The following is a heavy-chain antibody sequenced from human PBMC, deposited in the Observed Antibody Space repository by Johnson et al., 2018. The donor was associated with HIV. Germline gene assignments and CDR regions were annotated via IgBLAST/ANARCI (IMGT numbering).Heavy chain of an antibody. D-gene: IGHD1-1*01. V-gene: IGHV3-15*01. J-gene: IGHJ3*02. CDR2: IKSKTDGGTT. Sequence: VQLVESGGGLVKPGGSLRLSCAASGFTFSNAWMSWVRQAPGKGLEWVGRIKSKTDGGTTDYAAPVKGRFTISRDDSKNTLYLQMNSLKTEDTAVYYCTRDAKLRPVDGTDDAFDIWGQGTMVTVSS. CDR1: GFTFSNAW. CDR3: TRDAKLRPVDGTDDAFDI.